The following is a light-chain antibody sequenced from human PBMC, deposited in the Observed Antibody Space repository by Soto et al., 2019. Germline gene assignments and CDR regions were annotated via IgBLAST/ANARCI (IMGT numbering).Light chain of an antibody. CDR3: QQRSNWPPKIT. V-gene: IGKV3-11*01. Sequence: EIVLTQSPATVSVSPGGRATLSCRATQSVTSNLAWYQQKPGQAPRLLIYDASNRATGIPARFSDSGSGTDFTLTISSLEPEDFAVYYCQQRSNWPPKITFGQGTRLEIK. CDR1: QSVTSN. J-gene: IGKJ5*01. CDR2: DAS.